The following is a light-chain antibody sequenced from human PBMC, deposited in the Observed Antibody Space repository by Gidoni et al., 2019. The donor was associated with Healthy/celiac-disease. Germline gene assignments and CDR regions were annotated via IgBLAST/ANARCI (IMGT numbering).Light chain of an antibody. CDR3: YQYYNWPPWT. J-gene: IGKJ1*01. CDR1: QSVSSN. CDR2: GAS. Sequence: EIVMTQSPATLSLSPGERATLSCRASQSVSSNFAWYQQQPGQAPRLLLYGASTRGTAILARCIGSGSSTEVITIISSLQSEDFVAVYCYQYYNWPPWTFGQGTKVEIK. V-gene: IGKV3-15*01.